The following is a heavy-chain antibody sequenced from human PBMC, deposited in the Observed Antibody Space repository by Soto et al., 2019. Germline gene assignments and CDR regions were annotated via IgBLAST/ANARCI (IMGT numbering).Heavy chain of an antibody. D-gene: IGHD6-13*01. CDR2: ISWNSGSI. CDR3: AKDGIAGGHFDY. J-gene: IGHJ4*02. CDR1: GFTFDDYA. V-gene: IGHV3-9*01. Sequence: EVQLVESGGGLVQPGRSLRLSCAASGFTFDDYAMHWVRQAPGKGLEWVSGISWNSGSIGYADSVKGRFTISRGNAKNSLYLPMNSLRAEDTALYYCAKDGIAGGHFDYWGQGTLVTVSS.